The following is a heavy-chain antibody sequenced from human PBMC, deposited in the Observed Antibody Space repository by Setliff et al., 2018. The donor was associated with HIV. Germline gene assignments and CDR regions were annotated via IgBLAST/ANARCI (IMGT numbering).Heavy chain of an antibody. V-gene: IGHV4-38-2*02. CDR3: ARAPITIFGVIIIPVYFDY. CDR1: GYSISSDYY. D-gene: IGHD3-3*01. J-gene: IGHJ4*02. CDR2: LYHSGST. Sequence: TLSLTCTVSGYSISSDYYWGWIRQPPGKGLEWIGSLYHSGSTYYNPSLKSRVTISVDTSNNQVSLKLNSVTAADTAVYYCARAPITIFGVIIIPVYFDYWGQGTLVTVSS.